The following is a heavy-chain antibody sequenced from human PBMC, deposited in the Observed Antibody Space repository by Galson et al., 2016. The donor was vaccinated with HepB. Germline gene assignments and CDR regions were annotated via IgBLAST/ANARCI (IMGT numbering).Heavy chain of an antibody. J-gene: IGHJ3*02. Sequence: QSGAEVKKPGESLKISCKGSGYNFGNHWIAWVRQMPGKGLELMGIIYPGGSDTRYSPSFQGQVTISADKSMKTVYLQWSSLKASDTAIYYCARWGGSSVQIRHDGFDIWGQGTMVTVSS. CDR2: IYPGGSDT. CDR3: ARWGGSSVQIRHDGFDI. V-gene: IGHV5-51*01. CDR1: GYNFGNHW. D-gene: IGHD3-16*01.